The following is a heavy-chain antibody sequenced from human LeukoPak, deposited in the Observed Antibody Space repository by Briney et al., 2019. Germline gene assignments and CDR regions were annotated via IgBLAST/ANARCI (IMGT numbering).Heavy chain of an antibody. D-gene: IGHD6-19*01. CDR1: GGSISSSSYY. CDR2: ICYSGST. CDR3: ARRLAVAGTFEPMGTFDY. J-gene: IGHJ4*02. Sequence: SETLSLTCTVSGGSISSSSYYWGWIRQPPGKGLEWIGSICYSGSTYYNPSLKSRVTISVDTSKNQFSLKLSSVTAADTAVYYCARRLAVAGTFEPMGTFDYWGQGTLVTVSS. V-gene: IGHV4-39*01.